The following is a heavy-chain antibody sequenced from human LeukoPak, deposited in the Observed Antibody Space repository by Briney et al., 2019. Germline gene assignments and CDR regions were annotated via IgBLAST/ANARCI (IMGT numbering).Heavy chain of an antibody. Sequence: GGTLRLSCAASGFTFSSHGMSWVRQGPGKGLEWVSGISGSGGSTYYADSVKGRFTISRDNSKNTLYLQMNSLRAEDTAVYYCARGPSGYHNTGGQGTLVTVSS. V-gene: IGHV3-23*01. CDR1: GFTFSSHG. J-gene: IGHJ4*02. CDR2: ISGSGGST. CDR3: ARGPSGYHNT. D-gene: IGHD5-12*01.